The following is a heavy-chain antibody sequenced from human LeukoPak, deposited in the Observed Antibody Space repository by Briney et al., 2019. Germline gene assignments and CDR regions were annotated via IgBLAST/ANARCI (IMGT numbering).Heavy chain of an antibody. CDR3: ARRRDFIDY. Sequence: GGSLRLSCAASGFTLSDYYMSWIRQAPGKGLEWVSYSSSSGSTIYYADSVKGRFAISRDNAKNSLYLQMNSLRAEGTAVYYCARRRDFIDYWGQGILVTVSS. V-gene: IGHV3-11*01. D-gene: IGHD3/OR15-3a*01. J-gene: IGHJ4*02. CDR2: SSSSGSTI. CDR1: GFTLSDYY.